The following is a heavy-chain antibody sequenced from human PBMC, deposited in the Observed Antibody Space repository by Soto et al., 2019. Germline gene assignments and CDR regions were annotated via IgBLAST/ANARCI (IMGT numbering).Heavy chain of an antibody. CDR3: ASSYYDVLTGEHENAYDV. J-gene: IGHJ3*01. Sequence: VKVSCKPWGGSFNISTIGWRRQAPGQGLEWMGRIIPTFAMPNVAQRFQGRITISADNSTGSVSMELTSLRSEDTAVYYCASSYYDVLTGEHENAYDVWGQGT. CDR1: GGSFNIST. V-gene: IGHV1-69*02. CDR2: IIPTFAMP. D-gene: IGHD3-9*01.